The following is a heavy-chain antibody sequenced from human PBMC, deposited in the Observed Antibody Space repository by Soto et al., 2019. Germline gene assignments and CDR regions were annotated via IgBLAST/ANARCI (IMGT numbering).Heavy chain of an antibody. CDR1: GGSISSYY. J-gene: IGHJ3*02. V-gene: IGHV4-4*07. D-gene: IGHD6-13*01. Sequence: PSETLSLTCTFSGGSISSYYWSWIRQPSGKGLDWIGRIYTSGSTNYNPSLKSRVTMSVDTSKNQFSLKLSSVTAADTAVYYCARIAAAVGAFDIWGQGTMVTVSS. CDR2: IYTSGST. CDR3: ARIAAAVGAFDI.